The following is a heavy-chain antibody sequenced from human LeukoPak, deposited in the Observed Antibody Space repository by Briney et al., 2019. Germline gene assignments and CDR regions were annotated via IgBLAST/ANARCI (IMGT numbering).Heavy chain of an antibody. CDR1: GYSISSGYY. Sequence: SETLSLTCTVSGYSISSGYYWGWIRQPPGRGLEWIGSIYHSGSTYYNPSLKSRVTISVDTSKNQFSLKLSSVTAADTAVYYCARVARGSGSYYFDYWGQGTLVTVSS. D-gene: IGHD3-10*01. CDR2: IYHSGST. V-gene: IGHV4-38-2*02. CDR3: ARVARGSGSYYFDY. J-gene: IGHJ4*02.